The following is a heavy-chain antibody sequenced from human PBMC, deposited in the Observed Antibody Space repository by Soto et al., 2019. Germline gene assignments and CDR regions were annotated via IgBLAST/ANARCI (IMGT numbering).Heavy chain of an antibody. Sequence: QVQLQESGPGLVKPSQTLSLTCTVSGGSISSGDYYWSWIRQPPGKGLAWIGYIYYSGSTYYNPSLKSRVTISVDTSKNQFSLKLSSVTAADTAVYYCARVADCSGGRCYFSVDYWGQGTLVTVSS. J-gene: IGHJ4*02. CDR2: IYYSGST. V-gene: IGHV4-30-4*01. CDR1: GGSISSGDYY. D-gene: IGHD2-15*01. CDR3: ARVADCSGGRCYFSVDY.